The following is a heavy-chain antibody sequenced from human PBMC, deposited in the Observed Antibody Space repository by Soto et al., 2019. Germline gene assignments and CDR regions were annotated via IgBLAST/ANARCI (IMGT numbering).Heavy chain of an antibody. D-gene: IGHD4-17*01. Sequence: QVQLVESGGGVVQPGRSLRLSCAASGFTFSSYGMHWVRQAPGKGLEWVAVISYDGSNKYYADSVKGRFTISRDNSKNTLNLQMNILRAEDTAVYYCAKEAASMVTTDWGQGSLVTVSS. V-gene: IGHV3-30*18. CDR3: AKEAASMVTTD. CDR1: GFTFSSYG. J-gene: IGHJ4*02. CDR2: ISYDGSNK.